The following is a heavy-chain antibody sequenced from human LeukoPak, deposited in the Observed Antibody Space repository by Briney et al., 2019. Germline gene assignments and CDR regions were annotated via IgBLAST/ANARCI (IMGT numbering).Heavy chain of an antibody. CDR1: GFTFDDYA. Sequence: PGGSLRLSCAASGFTFDDYAMHWVRQAPGKGLEWVSGISWNSGSIGYADSVKGRFTISRDNAKNSLYLQMNSLRAEDTALYYCAKDRYEGFGEFLDAFDIWGQGTMVTVSP. J-gene: IGHJ3*02. V-gene: IGHV3-9*01. CDR2: ISWNSGSI. D-gene: IGHD3-10*01. CDR3: AKDRYEGFGEFLDAFDI.